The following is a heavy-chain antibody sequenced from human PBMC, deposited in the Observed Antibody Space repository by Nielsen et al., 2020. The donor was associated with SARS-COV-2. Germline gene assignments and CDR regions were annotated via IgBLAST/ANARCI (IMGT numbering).Heavy chain of an antibody. J-gene: IGHJ6*03. D-gene: IGHD6-13*01. CDR2: ISYGGDNE. CDR1: GFTFSKFP. V-gene: IGHV3-30-3*01. CDR3: ARAAAGYYYMDV. Sequence: GESLKISCAVSGFTFSKFPMHWVRQAPGKGLEWLAIISYGGDNEHYADSVKGRFTISRDNSKNTLYLQMNSLRAEDTAVYYCARAAAGYYYMDVWGKGTTVTVSS.